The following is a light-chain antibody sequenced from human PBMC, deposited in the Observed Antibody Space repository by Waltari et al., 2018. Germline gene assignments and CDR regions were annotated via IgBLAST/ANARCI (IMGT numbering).Light chain of an antibody. J-gene: IGKJ2*01. Sequence: DIQMTQSPSSLSASVGDRVTITCRASQRISTYLNWYQQKPGKAPKFLIYGASTLQTGVPSRFSGSGSGTHFTLTISGLQPDDFATYFCQHSSSIPYTFGQGTKLEI. V-gene: IGKV1-39*01. CDR3: QHSSSIPYT. CDR1: QRISTY. CDR2: GAS.